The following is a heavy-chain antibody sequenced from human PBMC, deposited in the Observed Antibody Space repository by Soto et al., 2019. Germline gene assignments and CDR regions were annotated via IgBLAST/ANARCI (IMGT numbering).Heavy chain of an antibody. CDR2: ISSSSSTI. D-gene: IGHD2-21*02. Sequence: EVQLVESGGGLVQPGGSLRLSCAASGFTFSSYSMNWVRQAPGKGLEWVSYISSSSSTIYYADSVKGRFTISRDNAKNSLYLQMNRLRAEYTAVYYCARGYGDCYSAYYYYYGMDVWGQGTTVTVSS. CDR1: GFTFSSYS. CDR3: ARGYGDCYSAYYYYYGMDV. V-gene: IGHV3-48*01. J-gene: IGHJ6*02.